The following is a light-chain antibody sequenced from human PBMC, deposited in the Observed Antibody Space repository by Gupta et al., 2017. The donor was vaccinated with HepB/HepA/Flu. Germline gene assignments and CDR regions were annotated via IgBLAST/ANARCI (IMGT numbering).Light chain of an antibody. Sequence: QSVLPQPPSVSGPTGQRVTIACSGSSSNIGTHPVNWYQHVPGTAPKLLIFSHDLRPSGVPDRISGSKSGTSASLAISGLQSDDEADYYCAAWDDSLTTYVFGTGTTVTVL. J-gene: IGLJ1*01. V-gene: IGLV1-44*01. CDR3: AAWDDSLTTYV. CDR2: SHD. CDR1: SSNIGTHP.